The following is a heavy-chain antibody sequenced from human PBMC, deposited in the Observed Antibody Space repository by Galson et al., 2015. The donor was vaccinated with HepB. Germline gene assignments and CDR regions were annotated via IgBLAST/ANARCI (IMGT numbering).Heavy chain of an antibody. CDR2: ITGSSDNT. D-gene: IGHD6-19*01. V-gene: IGHV3-23*01. CDR3: VKEATSAWYKPDY. CDR1: GFTFRNYA. J-gene: IGHJ4*02. Sequence: SLRLSCAASGFTFRNYAMTWVRQAPGKGLEWVSTITGSSDNTFYADSVKGRFTVSRDNSRNTLFLQMTSLRAEDTAMYYCVKEATSAWYKPDYWGQGTLVTVPS.